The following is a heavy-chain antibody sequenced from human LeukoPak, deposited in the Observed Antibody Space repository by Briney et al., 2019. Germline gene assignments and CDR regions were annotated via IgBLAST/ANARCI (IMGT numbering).Heavy chain of an antibody. CDR1: GYTFTSYY. CDR3: ARDYYDFWSGYYVARDY. CDR2: SNPSGGST. D-gene: IGHD3-3*01. Sequence: ASVKVSCKASGYTFTSYYMHWVRQAPGQGLEWMGLSNPSGGSTSYAQKFQGRVTMTRDTSTSTVYMELSSLRSEDTAVYYCARDYYDFWSGYYVARDYWGQGTLVTVSS. V-gene: IGHV1-46*01. J-gene: IGHJ4*02.